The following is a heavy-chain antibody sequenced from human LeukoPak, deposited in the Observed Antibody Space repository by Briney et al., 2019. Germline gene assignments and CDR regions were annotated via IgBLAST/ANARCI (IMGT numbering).Heavy chain of an antibody. D-gene: IGHD3-3*01. Sequence: GGSLRLSCAASGFTFSSYAMHWVRQAPGKGLEWVAVISYDGSNKYYADSVKGRITISRDNSQNTLNLQMTSLRAEDTAMHYCAKHHDYWSGYIRGFDSWGQGTLVTVSS. CDR3: AKHHDYWSGYIRGFDS. CDR1: GFTFSSYA. CDR2: ISYDGSNK. V-gene: IGHV3-30*18. J-gene: IGHJ4*02.